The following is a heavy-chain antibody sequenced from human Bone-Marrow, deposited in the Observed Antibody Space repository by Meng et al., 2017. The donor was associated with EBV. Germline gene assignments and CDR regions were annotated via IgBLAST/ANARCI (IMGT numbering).Heavy chain of an antibody. V-gene: IGHV4-61*01. CDR1: GASVSGGTFH. CDR3: AKSSSSTPGVVDS. D-gene: IGHD6-6*01. CDR2: IYDGGTT. Sequence: HAACPGLGPPSDSLSLPCTVFGASVSGGTFHWSWNRLPPGKELEWIGYIYDGGTTIYNPSLKSRVTIFLDTSRNQFSLGLRSVTTADTAVYYCAKSSSSTPGVVDSWGQGTLVTVSS. J-gene: IGHJ4*02.